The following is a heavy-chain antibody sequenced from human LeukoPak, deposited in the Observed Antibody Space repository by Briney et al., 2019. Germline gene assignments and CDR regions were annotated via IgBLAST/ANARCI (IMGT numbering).Heavy chain of an antibody. CDR1: GDSVSSNSSA. CDR3: ARGGQGDGYSADEAFDF. V-gene: IGHV6-1*01. D-gene: IGHD5-24*01. CDR2: TYYRSKWYN. Sequence: SQTLSLTCAIPGDSVSSNSSACNWLRQSPSRGLEWLGRTYYRSKWYNDYAVSVKSRITINPDTSKNQFSLQLTSVTPEDTAVYYCARGGQGDGYSADEAFDFWGQGTMVTVSS. J-gene: IGHJ3*01.